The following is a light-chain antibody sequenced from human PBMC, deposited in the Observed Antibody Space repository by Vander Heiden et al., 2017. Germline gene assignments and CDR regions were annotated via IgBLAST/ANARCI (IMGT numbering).Light chain of an antibody. CDR1: SSNIGNNA. CDR2: YDD. CDR3: AAWDDSLNGVV. V-gene: IGLV1-36*01. Sequence: QSVLTHPPSVSAAPRQSVTISCSGSSSNIGNNAVTWYQQLPGKAPKLLIYYDDLLPSGVSDRFSGSKSGTSASLAISGLQTEDEADYYGAAWDDSLNGVVFGGGTKLTVL. J-gene: IGLJ2*01.